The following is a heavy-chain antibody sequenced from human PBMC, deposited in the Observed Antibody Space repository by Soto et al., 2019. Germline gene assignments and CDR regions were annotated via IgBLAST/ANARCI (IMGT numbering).Heavy chain of an antibody. CDR3: ARLYVVRTGDYSPGDY. V-gene: IGHV4-39*01. J-gene: IGHJ4*02. D-gene: IGHD4-17*01. Sequence: QLQLQESGPGLVKPSETLSLTCTVSGGSISSSSYYWGWIRQPPGKGLEWIGSIYYSGSTYYNPSLKSRVTISVDTSKNQFSLKLSSVTAADTAVYYCARLYVVRTGDYSPGDYWGQGTLVTVSS. CDR1: GGSISSSSYY. CDR2: IYYSGST.